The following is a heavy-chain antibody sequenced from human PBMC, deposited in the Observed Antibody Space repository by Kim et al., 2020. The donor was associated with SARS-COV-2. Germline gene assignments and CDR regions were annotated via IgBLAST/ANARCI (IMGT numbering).Heavy chain of an antibody. D-gene: IGHD6-13*01. CDR1: GFTFSSYG. CDR3: AKDAAAAGHSTGY. V-gene: IGHV3-30*18. CDR2: ISYDGSNK. J-gene: IGHJ4*02. Sequence: GGSLRLSCAASGFTFSSYGMHWVRQAPGKGLEWVAVISYDGSNKYYADSVKGRFTISRDNSKNTLYLQMNSLRAEDTAVYYCAKDAAAAGHSTGYWGQGTLVTVSS.